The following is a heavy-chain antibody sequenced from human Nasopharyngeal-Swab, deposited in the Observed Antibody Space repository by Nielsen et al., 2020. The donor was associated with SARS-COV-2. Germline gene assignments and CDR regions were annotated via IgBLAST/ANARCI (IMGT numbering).Heavy chain of an antibody. V-gene: IGHV1-2*06. Sequence: ASVKVSCKASGYTFTGYYTHWVRQAPGQGLEWMGRINPNSGGTNYAQKFQGRVTMTRDTSISTAYMELSRLRSDDTAVYYCARVAGCSSTSCYSRGAFDIWGQGTMVTVSS. D-gene: IGHD2-2*02. CDR3: ARVAGCSSTSCYSRGAFDI. J-gene: IGHJ3*02. CDR1: GYTFTGYY. CDR2: INPNSGGT.